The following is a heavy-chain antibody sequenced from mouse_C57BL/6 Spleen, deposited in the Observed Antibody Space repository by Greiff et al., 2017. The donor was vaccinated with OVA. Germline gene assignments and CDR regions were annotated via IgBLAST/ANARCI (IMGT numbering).Heavy chain of an antibody. CDR2: IDPSDSYT. CDR1: GYTFTSHW. Sequence: QVQLQQPGAELVMPGASVKLSCKASGYTFTSHWMHWVKQRPGQGLEWIGEIDPSDSYTNYNQKFKGKSTLTVDKSSSTAYMQLSSLTSEDSAVDYCARLLDSSGYPFAYWGQGTLVTVSA. CDR3: ARLLDSSGYPFAY. D-gene: IGHD3-2*02. V-gene: IGHV1-69*01. J-gene: IGHJ3*01.